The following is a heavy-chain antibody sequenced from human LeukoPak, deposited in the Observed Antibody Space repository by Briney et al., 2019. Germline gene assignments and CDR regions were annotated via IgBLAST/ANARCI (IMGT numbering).Heavy chain of an antibody. J-gene: IGHJ4*02. Sequence: PGRSLRLSCAASGFTFSSYGMLWVRQGPGKGLEWVSFISWHGETTYYSDSVKGRFTISRDSGTNSLYLQMNRLRTEDTGFYYCAKDFGPRGVGATPQYWGQGTVVIVSS. D-gene: IGHD1-26*01. CDR2: ISWHGETT. V-gene: IGHV3-43D*03. CDR3: AKDFGPRGVGATPQY. CDR1: GFTFSSYG.